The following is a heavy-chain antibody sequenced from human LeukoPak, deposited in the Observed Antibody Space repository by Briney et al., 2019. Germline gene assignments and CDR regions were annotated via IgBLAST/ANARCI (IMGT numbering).Heavy chain of an antibody. CDR1: GFTFSSYA. J-gene: IGHJ4*02. Sequence: GGSLRLSCAASGFTFSSYAMHWVRQAPGKGLEWVAVISYDGSNKYYADSVKGRFTISRDNSKNTLYLQMNSLRAEDTAVYYCAREGVAHFDYWGQGTLVTVSS. CDR3: AREGVAHFDY. CDR2: ISYDGSNK. D-gene: IGHD5-12*01. V-gene: IGHV3-30-3*01.